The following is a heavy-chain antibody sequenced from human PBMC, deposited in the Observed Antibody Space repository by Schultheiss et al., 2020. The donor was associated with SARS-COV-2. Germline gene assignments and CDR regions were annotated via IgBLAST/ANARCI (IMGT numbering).Heavy chain of an antibody. CDR2: ISYDGSNK. Sequence: GGSLRLSCAASGFTFSSYSMNWVRQAPGKGLEWVAVISYDGSNKYYADSVKGRFTISRDNSKNTLYLQMNSLRAEDTAVYYCAREYSSSSRDYYYYGMDVWGQGTTVTVSS. J-gene: IGHJ6*02. CDR3: AREYSSSSRDYYYYGMDV. CDR1: GFTFSSYS. V-gene: IGHV3-30*03. D-gene: IGHD6-6*01.